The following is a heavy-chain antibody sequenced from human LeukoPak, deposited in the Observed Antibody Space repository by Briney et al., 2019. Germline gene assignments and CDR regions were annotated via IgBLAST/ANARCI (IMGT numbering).Heavy chain of an antibody. CDR1: GFTCSSYS. CDR3: ARDLGYDSSGYYIYGFDI. Sequence: GGSLRLSCAASGFTCSSYSMNWVRQAPGKGLEWVSSISSSSSYIYYADSVKGRFTISRDNAKNSLYLQMNSLRAEDTAVYYCARDLGYDSSGYYIYGFDIWGQGTMVTVSS. J-gene: IGHJ3*02. V-gene: IGHV3-21*01. D-gene: IGHD3-22*01. CDR2: ISSSSSYI.